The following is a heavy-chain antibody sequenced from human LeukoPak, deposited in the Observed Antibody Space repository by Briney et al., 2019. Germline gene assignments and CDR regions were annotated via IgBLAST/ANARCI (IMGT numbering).Heavy chain of an antibody. CDR3: ATERYCTNGVCSENAFDI. CDR1: GYTLTELS. V-gene: IGHV1-24*01. Sequence: ASVKVSCKVSGYTLTELSMHWVRQAPGKGLEWMGGFDPEDGETIYAQKFQGRVTMTEDTSTDTAYMELSSLRSEDTAVYYCATERYCTNGVCSENAFDIWGQGTMVTVSS. D-gene: IGHD2-8*01. CDR2: FDPEDGET. J-gene: IGHJ3*02.